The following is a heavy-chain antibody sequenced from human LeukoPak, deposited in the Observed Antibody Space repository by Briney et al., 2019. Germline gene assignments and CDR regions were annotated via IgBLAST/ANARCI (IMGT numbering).Heavy chain of an antibody. CDR2: INHSGST. J-gene: IGHJ3*02. CDR1: GGSFSGYY. Sequence: SETLSLTCAVYGGSFSGYYWSWIRQPPGKGLEWIGEINHSGSTNYNPSLKSRVTISVDTSKNQFSLKLSSVTAADTAVYYCARGHSSGWYGLLDIWGQGTMVTVSS. D-gene: IGHD6-19*01. CDR3: ARGHSSGWYGLLDI. V-gene: IGHV4-34*01.